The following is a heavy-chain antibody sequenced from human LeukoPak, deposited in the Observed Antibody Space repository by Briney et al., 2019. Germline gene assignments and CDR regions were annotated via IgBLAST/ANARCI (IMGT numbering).Heavy chain of an antibody. CDR3: ATEAAAGGLGY. CDR2: INPNSGGT. Sequence: ASVKVSCKTSRYVFYIHWVLQAPGQGLEWMGWINPNSGGTDSAQKFQGRVTLTRDTSISTAYMDLGRLTSDDTAIYYCATEAAAGGLGYWGQGTLVTVSS. J-gene: IGHJ4*02. V-gene: IGHV1-2*02. CDR1: RYVFY. D-gene: IGHD6-13*01.